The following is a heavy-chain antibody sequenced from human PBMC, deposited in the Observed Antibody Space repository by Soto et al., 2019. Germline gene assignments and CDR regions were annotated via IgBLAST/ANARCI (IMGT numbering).Heavy chain of an antibody. CDR2: IVVGSGNT. J-gene: IGHJ4*02. D-gene: IGHD2-2*01. CDR1: GFTFTSSA. V-gene: IGHV1-58*01. CDR3: AAELPDCSSSSCRVL. Sequence: VKVSCKASGFTFTSSAVQWVRQARGQRLEWIGWIVVGSGNTNYAQKFQERVTITRDMSTSTAYMELSSLRSEDTAVYYCAAELPDCSSSSCRVLWGQGTLVIGSS.